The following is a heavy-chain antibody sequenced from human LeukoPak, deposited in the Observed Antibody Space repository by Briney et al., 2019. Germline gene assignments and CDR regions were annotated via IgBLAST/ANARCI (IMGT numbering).Heavy chain of an antibody. J-gene: IGHJ6*02. V-gene: IGHV3-21*01. D-gene: IGHD2-15*01. CDR1: GFTFSSYA. Sequence: PGGSLRLSCATSGFTFSSYAMSWVRRAPGKGLEWVSSISSSSSYIYYADSVKGRFTISRDNAKNSLYLQMNSLRAEDTAVYYCARDLGYCSGGSCYYYGMDVWGQGTTVTVSS. CDR2: ISSSSSYI. CDR3: ARDLGYCSGGSCYYYGMDV.